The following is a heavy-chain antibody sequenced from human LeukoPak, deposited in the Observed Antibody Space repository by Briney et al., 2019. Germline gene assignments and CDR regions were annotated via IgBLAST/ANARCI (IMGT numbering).Heavy chain of an antibody. D-gene: IGHD3-9*01. J-gene: IGHJ4*02. CDR2: ISAYSGNT. Sequence: ASVKVSCKASGYTFTSYGISWVRQAPGQGLEWMGWISAYSGNTNYAQKLQGRVTMTTDTSTSTAYMELRSLRSDDTAVYYCARGGGYDILTGYYVPWDYWGQGTLVTVSS. V-gene: IGHV1-18*01. CDR1: GYTFTSYG. CDR3: ARGGGYDILTGYYVPWDY.